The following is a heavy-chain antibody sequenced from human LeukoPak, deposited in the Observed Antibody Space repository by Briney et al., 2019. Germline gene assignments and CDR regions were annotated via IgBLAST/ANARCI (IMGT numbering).Heavy chain of an antibody. CDR2: ISAYDGNT. Sequence: ASVKVSCKASGYTFISFGISWVRQAPGQVFEWMGWISAYDGNTNFAQKFQERVTMTTDTSTSTAYMELRSLRSDDTAVYYCARDRWGYSSGWLLLGDAFDIWGQGTMVTVSS. D-gene: IGHD6-19*01. V-gene: IGHV1-18*01. CDR3: ARDRWGYSSGWLLLGDAFDI. CDR1: GYTFISFG. J-gene: IGHJ3*02.